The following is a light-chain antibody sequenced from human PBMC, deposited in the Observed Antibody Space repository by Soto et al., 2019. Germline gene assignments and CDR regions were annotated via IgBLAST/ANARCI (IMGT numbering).Light chain of an antibody. J-gene: IGKJ5*01. CDR1: RSVSSNY. Sequence: EIVLTQSTGTLSLSPGERATLSCRASRSVSSNYLACYQQKPGQSPRLLIYGTSSRATGVPGRFSGSGSGTDFTLTVSRLEPEDCAVYYCQQYDASPVTFGQGTRLEIK. V-gene: IGKV3-20*01. CDR2: GTS. CDR3: QQYDASPVT.